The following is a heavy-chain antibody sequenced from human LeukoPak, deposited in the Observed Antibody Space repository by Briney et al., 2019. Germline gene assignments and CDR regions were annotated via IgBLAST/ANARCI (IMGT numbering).Heavy chain of an antibody. CDR1: GFTFSSYG. J-gene: IGHJ4*02. V-gene: IGHV3-30*18. D-gene: IGHD5-18*01. Sequence: PGGSLRLSCAASGFTFSSYGMHWVRQAPGKGLEWVAVISYDGSNKYYADSVKGRFTISRDNSKNTLYLQMNSLRAEDTAVYYCAKDRGGYSYGFRDYWGQGTLVTVSS. CDR3: AKDRGGYSYGFRDY. CDR2: ISYDGSNK.